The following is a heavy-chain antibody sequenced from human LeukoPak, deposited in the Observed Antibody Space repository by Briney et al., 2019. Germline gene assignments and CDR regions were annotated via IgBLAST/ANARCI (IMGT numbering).Heavy chain of an antibody. Sequence: GASVKVACKASGYRFTDHFIHWVRQAPGQGLEWMGWINLNSGGTNYAQKFQARVTMTSDTSISTVYMELSSLRSDDTAVYYCARCGYSYGHFDYWGQGTPVTVSS. CDR3: ARCGYSYGHFDY. CDR1: GYRFTDHF. D-gene: IGHD5-18*01. V-gene: IGHV1-2*02. J-gene: IGHJ4*02. CDR2: INLNSGGT.